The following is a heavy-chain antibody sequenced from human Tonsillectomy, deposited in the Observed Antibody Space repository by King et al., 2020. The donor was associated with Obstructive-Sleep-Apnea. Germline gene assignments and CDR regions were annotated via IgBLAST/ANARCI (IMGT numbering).Heavy chain of an antibody. CDR3: AKDLGRDGYNYGTFDI. Sequence: VQLVESGGDLVQPGGSLRLSCAASGFTFSIYVMTWVRRAPGKGLEWVSAISGSGASTYYAASVKGRFTISRDNSKNTLYLQMNSLRAEDTAVYYCAKDLGRDGYNYGTFDIWCQGTMVTVSS. J-gene: IGHJ3*02. CDR2: ISGSGAST. V-gene: IGHV3-23*04. CDR1: GFTFSIYV. D-gene: IGHD5-24*01.